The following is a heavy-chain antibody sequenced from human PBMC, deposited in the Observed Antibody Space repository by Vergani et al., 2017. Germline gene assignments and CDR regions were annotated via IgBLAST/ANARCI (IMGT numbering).Heavy chain of an antibody. CDR2: INPNSGGT. CDR3: ARGVGYDILTGYPDAFDI. D-gene: IGHD3-9*01. Sequence: QVQLVQSGAEVKKHGASVKVSCKASGYTFTGYYMHWVRQAPGQGLEWMGWINPNSGGTNYAQKFQGWGTMTRDTSISTAYMELSRLRSDDTAVYYCARGVGYDILTGYPDAFDIWGQGTMVTVSS. V-gene: IGHV1-2*04. CDR1: GYTFTGYY. J-gene: IGHJ3*02.